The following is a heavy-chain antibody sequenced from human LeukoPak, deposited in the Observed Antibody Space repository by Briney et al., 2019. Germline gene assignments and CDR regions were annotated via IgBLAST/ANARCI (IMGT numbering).Heavy chain of an antibody. V-gene: IGHV3-23*01. Sequence: GGSLRLSCAASGFPLRSYSLSWVRQAPGKGLEWVSAISGSAGYTYYADSVKGRFTISRDISKNTLYLQMISLRADDTAVYYCAKEYSGYDFDHWGQGTLVTVSS. CDR1: GFPLRSYS. D-gene: IGHD5-12*01. CDR2: ISGSAGYT. CDR3: AKEYSGYDFDH. J-gene: IGHJ4*02.